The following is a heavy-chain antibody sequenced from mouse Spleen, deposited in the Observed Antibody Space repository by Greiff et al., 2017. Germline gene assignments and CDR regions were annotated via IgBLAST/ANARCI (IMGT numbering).Heavy chain of an antibody. CDR2: ISSGSSTI. D-gene: IGHD2-10*02. J-gene: IGHJ4*01. V-gene: IGHV5-17*01. CDR3: ARRYGEGYYAMDY. Sequence: EVKLVESGGGLVKPGGSLKLSCAASGFTFSDYGMHWVRQAPEKGLEWVAYISSGSSTIYYADTVKGRFTISRDNAKNTLFLQMTSLRSEDTAMYYCARRYGEGYYAMDYWGQGTSVTVSS. CDR1: GFTFSDYG.